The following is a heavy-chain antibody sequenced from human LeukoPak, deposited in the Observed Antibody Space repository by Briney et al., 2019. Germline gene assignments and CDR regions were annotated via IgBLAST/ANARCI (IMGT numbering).Heavy chain of an antibody. CDR1: GGSISSYY. Sequence: SETLSLTCTVSGGSISSYYWSWIRQPPGKGLERIGYIYYSGSTNYNPSLKSRVTISVDTSKNQFSLKLSSVTAADTAVYYCARGGSGWYHYYYYYMDVWGKGTTVTVSS. J-gene: IGHJ6*03. D-gene: IGHD6-19*01. CDR2: IYYSGST. CDR3: ARGGSGWYHYYYYYMDV. V-gene: IGHV4-59*01.